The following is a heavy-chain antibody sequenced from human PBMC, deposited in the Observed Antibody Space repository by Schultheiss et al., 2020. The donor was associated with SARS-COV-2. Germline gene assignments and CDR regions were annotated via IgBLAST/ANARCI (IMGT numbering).Heavy chain of an antibody. CDR3: ARVWTEPYYYYGMDV. D-gene: IGHD1-1*01. J-gene: IGHJ6*02. CDR2: INPSGGST. V-gene: IGHV1-46*01. CDR1: GYTFSYYY. Sequence: ASVKVSCKASGYTFSYYYLHWVRQAPGQGLEWMGIINPSGGSTSYAQKFQGRVTITADESTSTAYMELSSLRSEDTAVYYCARVWTEPYYYYGMDVWGQGTTVTVSS.